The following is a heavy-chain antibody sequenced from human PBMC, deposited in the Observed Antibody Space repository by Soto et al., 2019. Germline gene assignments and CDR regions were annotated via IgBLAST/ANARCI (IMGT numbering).Heavy chain of an antibody. J-gene: IGHJ4*02. CDR3: ARNTYYYDSSGYLDY. CDR1: GGSISSYY. V-gene: IGHV4-59*01. CDR2: IYYSGST. D-gene: IGHD3-22*01. Sequence: SETLSLTCTVSGGSISSYYWGWIRQPPGKGLEWIGYIYYSGSTNYNPSLKSRVTISVDTSKNQFSLKLSSVTAADTAVYYCARNTYYYDSSGYLDYWGQGTLVTVSS.